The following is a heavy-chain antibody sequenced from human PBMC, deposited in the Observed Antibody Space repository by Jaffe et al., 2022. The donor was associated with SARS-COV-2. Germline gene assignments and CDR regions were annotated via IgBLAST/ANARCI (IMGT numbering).Heavy chain of an antibody. J-gene: IGHJ2*01. V-gene: IGHV4-59*01. CDR1: GGSISSYY. CDR2: IYYSGST. CDR3: ARDIQLWANWYFDL. Sequence: QVQLQESGPGLVKPSETLSLTCTVSGGSISSYYWSWIRQPPGKGLEWIGYIYYSGSTNYNPSLKSRVTISVDTSKNQFSLKLSSVTAADTAVYYCARDIQLWANWYFDLWGRGTLVTVSS. D-gene: IGHD5-18*01.